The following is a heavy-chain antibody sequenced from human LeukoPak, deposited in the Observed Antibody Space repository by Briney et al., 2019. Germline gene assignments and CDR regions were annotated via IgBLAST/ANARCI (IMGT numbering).Heavy chain of an antibody. D-gene: IGHD3-10*01. J-gene: IGHJ4*02. CDR1: GFTFSSYG. CDR3: AKDGETYYYGSGSYYGHFDY. V-gene: IGHV3-30*02. CDR2: IRFDGSNK. Sequence: GGSLRLSCAASGFTFSSYGVHWVRQAPGKGLEWVTLIRFDGSNKYYADSVKGRFTISRDNSKNTLYLQMNSLRAEDTAVYYCAKDGETYYYGSGSYYGHFDYWGQGTLVTVSS.